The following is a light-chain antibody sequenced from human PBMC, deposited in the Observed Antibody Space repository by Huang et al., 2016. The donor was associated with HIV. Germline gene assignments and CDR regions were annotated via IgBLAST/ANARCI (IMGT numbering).Light chain of an antibody. J-gene: IGKJ4*01. CDR1: HSIGTN. CDR3: QHYSNWPPLT. V-gene: IGKV3-15*01. CDR2: GAS. Sequence: IILTQSPATLSVSPGEGATLSCRASHSIGTNLAWYQKGPGQAPRLLVSGASTRATGVPVRFSGSGSGTQFNLTLSSLQSEDFATYYCQHYSNWPPLTFGGGTKVDI.